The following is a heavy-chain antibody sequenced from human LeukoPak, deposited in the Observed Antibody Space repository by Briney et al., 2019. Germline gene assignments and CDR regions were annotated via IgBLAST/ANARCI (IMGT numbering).Heavy chain of an antibody. V-gene: IGHV3-30*02. CDR2: IRYDGTNK. D-gene: IGHD3-22*01. CDR1: GFTFSGFA. CDR3: AKAAGANYYDSSGYYYY. J-gene: IGHJ4*02. Sequence: GGTLSLSSAASGFTFSGFAIHWVRQGPGQGLEGLAIIRYDGTNKYYADHVKGRFTISRDNATNSLYLKMNSLRAEDTALYYCAKAAGANYYDSSGYYYYWGQGTLVTVSS.